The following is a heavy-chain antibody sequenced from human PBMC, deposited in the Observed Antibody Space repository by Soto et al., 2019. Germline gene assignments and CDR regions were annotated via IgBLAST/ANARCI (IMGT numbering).Heavy chain of an antibody. Sequence: GASVKVSCKASGYTFTSYGISWVRQAPGQGLEWMGWISAYNGNTSYAQKLQGRVTMTTDTSTSTAYMELRSLRSDDTAVYYCARGNIVGAPNGAFDIWGQGTMVTVSS. CDR3: ARGNIVGAPNGAFDI. V-gene: IGHV1-18*01. CDR2: ISAYNGNT. J-gene: IGHJ3*02. CDR1: GYTFTSYG. D-gene: IGHD1-26*01.